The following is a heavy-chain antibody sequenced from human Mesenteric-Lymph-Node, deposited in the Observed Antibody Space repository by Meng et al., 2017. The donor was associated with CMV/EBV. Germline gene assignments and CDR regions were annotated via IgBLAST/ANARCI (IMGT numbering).Heavy chain of an antibody. Sequence: SGPTLVKPTQTLTLTCTFSGFSLSTSGVRVRWVRQPPGQALGWLARIDWDDDKFYSTSLRSRLTISTDTSRTQVVLTMTNMDPADTATYYCVHRRVSSGPFDYWGQGTLVTVSS. J-gene: IGHJ4*02. CDR3: VHRRVSSGPFDY. V-gene: IGHV2-70D*14. CDR2: IDWDDDK. D-gene: IGHD6-25*01. CDR1: GFSLSTSGVR.